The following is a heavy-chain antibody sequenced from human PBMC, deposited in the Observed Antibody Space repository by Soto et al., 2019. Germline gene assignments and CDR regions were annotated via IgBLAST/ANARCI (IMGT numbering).Heavy chain of an antibody. D-gene: IGHD6-6*01. J-gene: IGHJ6*02. CDR3: ERARGCSLGTAARLSSKSYYYYYGTDF. CDR2: IWYDGSNT. CDR1: GFTFSSYG. V-gene: IGHV3-33*01. Sequence: QVQLVESGGGVVQPGRSLRLSCAASGFTFSSYGMHWVRQAPGKGLEWVAVIWYDGSNTYYADSVKGRFTISRDNSKNTLYLQLNSQRVEDTAVYYCERARGCSLGTAARLSSKSYYYYYGTDFWGQGTTVTVSS.